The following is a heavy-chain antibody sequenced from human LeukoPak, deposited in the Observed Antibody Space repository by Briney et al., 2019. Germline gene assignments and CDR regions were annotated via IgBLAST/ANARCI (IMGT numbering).Heavy chain of an antibody. CDR2: IRSKAYGGTT. CDR3: TRDSGSGAFDY. Sequence: GRSLRLSCTASGFTFGDYAMSWVRQAPGKGLEWVGFIRSKAYGGTTEYAASVKGRFTISRDDSKSIAYLQMNSLKTEDTAVYYCTRDSGSGAFDYWGQGTLVTVSS. D-gene: IGHD3-10*01. V-gene: IGHV3-49*04. CDR1: GFTFGDYA. J-gene: IGHJ4*02.